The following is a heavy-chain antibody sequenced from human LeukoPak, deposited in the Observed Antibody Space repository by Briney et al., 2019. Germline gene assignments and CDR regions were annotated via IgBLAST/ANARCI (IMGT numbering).Heavy chain of an antibody. Sequence: GGSLRLSCAASGFTFSNAWMNWVRQAPGKGLEWVSHITASGTAMFYADSVKGRFTISRDNAKNSLYLQMNSLRDEDTAVYYCASSGSYRFDYWGQGTLVTVSS. D-gene: IGHD1-26*01. CDR2: ITASGTAM. V-gene: IGHV3-48*02. J-gene: IGHJ4*02. CDR3: ASSGSYRFDY. CDR1: GFTFSNAW.